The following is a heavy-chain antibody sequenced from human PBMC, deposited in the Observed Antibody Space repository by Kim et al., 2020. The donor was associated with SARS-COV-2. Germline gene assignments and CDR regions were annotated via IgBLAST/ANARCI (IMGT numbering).Heavy chain of an antibody. J-gene: IGHJ6*02. CDR2: IYSGGST. D-gene: IGHD4-17*01. CDR3: ASHSPAVRDYYYYGMDV. V-gene: IGHV3-53*01. CDR1: GFTVSSNY. Sequence: GGSLRLSCAASGFTVSSNYMSWVRQAPGKGLEWVSVIYSGGSTYYADSVKGRFTISRDNSKNTLYLQMNSLRAEDTAVYYCASHSPAVRDYYYYGMDVWGQGTTVTVSS.